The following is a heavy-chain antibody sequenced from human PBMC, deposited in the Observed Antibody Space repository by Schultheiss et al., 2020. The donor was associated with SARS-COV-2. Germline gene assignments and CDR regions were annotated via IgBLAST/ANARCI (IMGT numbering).Heavy chain of an antibody. Sequence: SETLSLTCTVSGGSISSYYWSWIRQPPGKGLEWIGYIYYSGSTNYNPSLKSRVTISVDTSKNQFSLKLSSVTAADTAVYYCATDDPGDLDFDFWGQGTLVTVSS. V-gene: IGHV4-59*01. CDR2: IYYSGST. CDR1: GGSISSYY. J-gene: IGHJ4*02. CDR3: ATDDPGDLDFDF. D-gene: IGHD7-27*01.